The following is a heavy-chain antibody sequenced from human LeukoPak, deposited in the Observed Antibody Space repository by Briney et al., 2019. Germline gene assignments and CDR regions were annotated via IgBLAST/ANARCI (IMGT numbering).Heavy chain of an antibody. D-gene: IGHD3-10*02. V-gene: IGHV1-69*06. J-gene: IGHJ4*02. CDR2: IIPIFGTA. CDR1: GGTFSSYA. CDR3: ARQILFGELSYYFDY. Sequence: ASVKVSCKASGGTFSSYAISWVRQAPGQGLEWMGGIIPIFGTANYAQKFQGRVTITADKSTSTAYMELSSLRSEDTAVYYCARQILFGELSYYFDYWGQGTLVTVSS.